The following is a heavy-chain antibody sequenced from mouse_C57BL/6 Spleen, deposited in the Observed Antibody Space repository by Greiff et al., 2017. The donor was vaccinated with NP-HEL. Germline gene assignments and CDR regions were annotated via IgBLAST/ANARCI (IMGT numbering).Heavy chain of an antibody. Sequence: QVQLKQPGAELVKPGASVKLSCKASGYTFTSYWMHWVKQRPGQGLEWIGMIFPSSGSNNYNEQFKSKATLTVDKYSSTAYMHLSSLTSEDSAVYYRASKQAGSYYAMDDWGTGTTVTVSS. CDR3: ASKQAGSYYAMDD. J-gene: IGHJ4*01. CDR1: GYTFTSYW. D-gene: IGHD4-1*01. CDR2: IFPSSGSN. V-gene: IGHV1-64*01.